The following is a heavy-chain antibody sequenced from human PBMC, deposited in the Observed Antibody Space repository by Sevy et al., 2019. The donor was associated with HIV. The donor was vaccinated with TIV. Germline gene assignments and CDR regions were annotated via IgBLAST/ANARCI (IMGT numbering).Heavy chain of an antibody. D-gene: IGHD3-10*01. CDR2: INWNGGST. Sequence: GGSLRLSCAASGFTFDDYGMSWVRQAPGKGLEWVSGINWNGGSTGYADSVKGCFTISRDNAKNSLYLQMNSLRAEDTALYYCARAYYGSGSYYYYFDYWGQGTLVTVSS. J-gene: IGHJ4*02. V-gene: IGHV3-20*04. CDR3: ARAYYGSGSYYYYFDY. CDR1: GFTFDDYG.